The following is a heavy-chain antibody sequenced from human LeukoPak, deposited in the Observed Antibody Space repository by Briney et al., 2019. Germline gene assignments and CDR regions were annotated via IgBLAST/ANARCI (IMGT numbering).Heavy chain of an antibody. J-gene: IGHJ4*02. D-gene: IGHD6-13*01. CDR3: ARDLLAAITNTRGFDY. CDR1: GFTFSDYN. V-gene: IGHV3-48*01. Sequence: PGGSLRLSCAASGFTFSDYNMNWVRQAPGKGLEWVSYIDISGGTIYYADSVKGRFTISRDNAKNSLYLQMNSLRAGDTAVYYCARDLLAAITNTRGFDYWGQGTLVTVSS. CDR2: IDISGGTI.